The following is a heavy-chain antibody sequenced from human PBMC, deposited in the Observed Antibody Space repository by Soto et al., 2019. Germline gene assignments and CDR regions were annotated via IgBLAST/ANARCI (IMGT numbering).Heavy chain of an antibody. CDR1: GYTFTSYG. D-gene: IGHD3-22*01. J-gene: IGHJ5*02. Sequence: ASVKVSCKASGYTFTSYGISWVRQAPGQGLEWMGWISAYNGNTNYAQKLQGRVTMTTDTSTSTAYMELRSLRSDDTAVYYCARDIRITMVVVVTGFDPWGQGTLVTVS. CDR2: ISAYNGNT. CDR3: ARDIRITMVVVVTGFDP. V-gene: IGHV1-18*01.